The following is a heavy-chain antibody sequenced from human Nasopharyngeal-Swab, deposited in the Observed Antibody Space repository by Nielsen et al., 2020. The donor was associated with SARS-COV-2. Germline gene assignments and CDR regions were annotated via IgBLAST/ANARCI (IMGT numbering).Heavy chain of an antibody. D-gene: IGHD3-10*01. CDR1: GGSFSGYY. J-gene: IGHJ4*02. Sequence: SETLSLTCAVYGGSFSGYYWSWIRQPPGKGLEWIGEINHSGSTNYNPSLKSRVTISVDTSKNQFSLKLSSVTAADTAVYYCAAFTSGRRFLNDYWGQGTLVTVSS. CDR2: INHSGST. V-gene: IGHV4-34*01. CDR3: AAFTSGRRFLNDY.